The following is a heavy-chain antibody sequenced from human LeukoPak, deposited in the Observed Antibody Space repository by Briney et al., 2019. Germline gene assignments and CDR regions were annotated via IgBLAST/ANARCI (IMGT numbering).Heavy chain of an antibody. CDR1: GYTFSSYG. Sequence: ASVKVSCKASGYTFSSYGITWMRQAPGQGLEWMGWISVYNGNTNYAQKLQGRVTMTTYTSTSTAYMELRSLRSDDTAIYYCARAREAAGQKLTDYWGQGTLVTVSS. CDR2: ISVYNGNT. D-gene: IGHD2-15*01. CDR3: ARAREAAGQKLTDY. V-gene: IGHV1-18*01. J-gene: IGHJ4*02.